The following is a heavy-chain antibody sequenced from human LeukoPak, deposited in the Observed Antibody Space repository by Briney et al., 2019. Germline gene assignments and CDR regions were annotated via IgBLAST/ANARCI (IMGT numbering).Heavy chain of an antibody. CDR3: AKADRVTMIVVVIASNPINYYFDY. J-gene: IGHJ4*02. CDR1: GFTFSSYA. Sequence: PGGTLRLYCKASGFTFSSYAMSWVRQAPGKGLEWVSAISGSGGSTYYADSVKGRFTISRDNSKNSLYLQMNSLRAEDTAVYYCAKADRVTMIVVVIASNPINYYFDYWGQGTLVTVSS. V-gene: IGHV3-23*01. CDR2: ISGSGGST. D-gene: IGHD3-22*01.